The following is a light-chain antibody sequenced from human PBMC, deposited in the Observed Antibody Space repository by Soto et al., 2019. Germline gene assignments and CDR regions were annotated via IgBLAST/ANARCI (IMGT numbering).Light chain of an antibody. Sequence: EIVLTQSPGTLSLSPGERATLSCWASQNVRNSYLAWYQQKPGQAPRLLIYDASSRATGIPDRFSGSGSGTDFTLTISRLEPEDFAVYYCQQYGSSPRTFGQGTKVEIK. CDR2: DAS. CDR3: QQYGSSPRT. J-gene: IGKJ1*01. CDR1: QNVRNSY. V-gene: IGKV3-20*01.